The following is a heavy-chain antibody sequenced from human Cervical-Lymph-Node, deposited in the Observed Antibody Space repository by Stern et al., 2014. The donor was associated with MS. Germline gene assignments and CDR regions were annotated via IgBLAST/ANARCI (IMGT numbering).Heavy chain of an antibody. V-gene: IGHV4-59*01. D-gene: IGHD3-16*02. CDR3: ARVVDDYVWGSYRCYFDL. Sequence: QVQLQESGPGLVKPSETLSLTCTVSGGSISSYYWSWIRQPPGKGLEWIGYIYYSGSTNYNPSLKSRVTISVDTSKNQFSLKLSSVTAADTAVYYCARVVDDYVWGSYRCYFDLWGRGTLVTVSS. J-gene: IGHJ2*01. CDR1: GGSISSYY. CDR2: IYYSGST.